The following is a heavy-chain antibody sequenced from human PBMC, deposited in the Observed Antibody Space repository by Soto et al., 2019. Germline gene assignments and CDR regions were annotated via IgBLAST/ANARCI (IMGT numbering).Heavy chain of an antibody. CDR3: PRRDSSSFYQFDF. D-gene: IGHD2-2*01. CDR2: IDPSDSYV. CDR1: GYSFTAYW. Sequence: GESLKISCQASGYSFTAYWITWVRQMPGKGLEWMATIDPSDSYVDYSPSFRGHVTFSVDRSITTVYLQWNSLKASDSAMYFCPRRDSSSFYQFDFWGQGALVTVSS. J-gene: IGHJ4*02. V-gene: IGHV5-10-1*01.